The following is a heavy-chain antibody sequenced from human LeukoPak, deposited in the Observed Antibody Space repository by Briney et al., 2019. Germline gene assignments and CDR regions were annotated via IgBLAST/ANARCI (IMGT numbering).Heavy chain of an antibody. Sequence: ASVKVSCKASGGTFSSYAISWVRQAPGQGLEWMGGIIPIFGTANYAQKFQGRVTITADESTSTAYMELSSLRSEDTAVYYCARVLRVDTARVEEYSFDHWGQGTLVTVSS. CDR2: IIPIFGTA. V-gene: IGHV1-69*13. J-gene: IGHJ4*02. CDR3: ARVLRVDTARVEEYSFDH. D-gene: IGHD5-18*01. CDR1: GGTFSSYA.